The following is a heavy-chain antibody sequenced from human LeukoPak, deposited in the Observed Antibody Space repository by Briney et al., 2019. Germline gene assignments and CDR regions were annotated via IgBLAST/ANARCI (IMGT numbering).Heavy chain of an antibody. D-gene: IGHD3-10*02. V-gene: IGHV3-64*01. J-gene: IGHJ4*02. CDR3: ARSLGAGSYLDF. Sequence: GGSLRLSCAASGFAFSNYAMHWVRQAPGKGLEYLSAINGNGGSTYYATSVKGKFTITRDNSKNTLYLQMDSLSAEDMAVFYCARSLGAGSYLDFWGQGTLVTVSS. CDR2: INGNGGST. CDR1: GFAFSNYA.